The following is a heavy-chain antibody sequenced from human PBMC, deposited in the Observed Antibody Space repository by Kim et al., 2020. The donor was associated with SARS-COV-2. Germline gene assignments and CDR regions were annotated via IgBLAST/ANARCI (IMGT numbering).Heavy chain of an antibody. V-gene: IGHV1-3*01. Sequence: KSQGGVTITRDTPASTAYMELSSLRSEDTAVYYCARVPLRYFDWFPFDYWGQGTLVTVSS. CDR3: ARVPLRYFDWFPFDY. J-gene: IGHJ4*02. D-gene: IGHD3-9*01.